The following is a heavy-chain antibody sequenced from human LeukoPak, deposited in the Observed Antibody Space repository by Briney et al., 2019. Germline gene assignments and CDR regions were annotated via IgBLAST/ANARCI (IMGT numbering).Heavy chain of an antibody. Sequence: SETLSLTCTVSGGSISGSNDDWGWIRQPPWNGLEWIGSIYYSGTTYYNPSLKSRVTISVDTSKNQFSLKLSSVTAADTAVYYCARQLYYDFWSGHYYMDVWGKGATVTVSS. V-gene: IGHV4-39*01. J-gene: IGHJ6*03. CDR2: IYYSGTT. D-gene: IGHD3-3*01. CDR1: GGSISGSNDD. CDR3: ARQLYYDFWSGHYYMDV.